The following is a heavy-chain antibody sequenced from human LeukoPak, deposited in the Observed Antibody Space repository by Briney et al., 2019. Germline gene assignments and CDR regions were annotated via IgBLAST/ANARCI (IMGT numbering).Heavy chain of an antibody. D-gene: IGHD5-12*01. CDR3: ARAGYGVFDY. CDR1: GGYFSGYY. Sequence: SETLSLTCAVYGGYFSGYYWSWIRQLPGKGLEWIGEINHSGSTNYNPSLKSRVTISVDTSKNQFSLKLSSVTAADTAVYYCARAGYGVFDYWGQGTLVTVSS. V-gene: IGHV4-34*01. J-gene: IGHJ4*02. CDR2: INHSGST.